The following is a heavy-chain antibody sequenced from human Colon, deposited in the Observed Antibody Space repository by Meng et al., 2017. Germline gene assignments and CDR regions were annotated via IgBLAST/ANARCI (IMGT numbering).Heavy chain of an antibody. D-gene: IGHD7-27*01. V-gene: IGHV3-7*01. Sequence: GGSLRLSCTPSGFTFSDSWMTWVRQAPGKGLEWVGNIDPDGTVKNYVDSVKGRFTISRDNAKNSLFLQMNSLRAEDTAVYYCARESGWGSLDYWGQGTLVTVSS. J-gene: IGHJ4*02. CDR1: GFTFSDSW. CDR2: IDPDGTVK. CDR3: ARESGWGSLDY.